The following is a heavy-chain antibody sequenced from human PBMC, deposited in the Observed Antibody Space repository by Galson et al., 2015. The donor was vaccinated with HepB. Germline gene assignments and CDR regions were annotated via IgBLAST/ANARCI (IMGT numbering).Heavy chain of an antibody. CDR1: GFTFKNYA. D-gene: IGHD2-15*01. Sequence: SLRLSCAASGFTFKNYAMNWVRQAPGKGLEWVSGISGTSSSTYYADSVKGRFTISRDNSKNTLHLQMNSLRAEDTAVYFCANQLLPFDYWGQGTLVTVSS. CDR3: ANQLLPFDY. V-gene: IGHV3-23*01. CDR2: ISGTSSST. J-gene: IGHJ4*02.